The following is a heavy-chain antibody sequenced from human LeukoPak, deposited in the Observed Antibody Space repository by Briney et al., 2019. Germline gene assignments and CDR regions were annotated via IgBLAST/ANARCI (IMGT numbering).Heavy chain of an antibody. CDR1: GGSISSYY. D-gene: IGHD3-22*01. CDR3: ARCRYYDSSGSSLFDY. J-gene: IGHJ4*02. Sequence: SETLSLTCTVSGGSISSYYWSWIRQPPGKGLEWIGYIYYSGSTNYNPSLKSRVTISVDTSKNQFSLKLSSVTAADTAVYYCARCRYYDSSGSSLFDYWGQGTLVTVSS. CDR2: IYYSGST. V-gene: IGHV4-59*01.